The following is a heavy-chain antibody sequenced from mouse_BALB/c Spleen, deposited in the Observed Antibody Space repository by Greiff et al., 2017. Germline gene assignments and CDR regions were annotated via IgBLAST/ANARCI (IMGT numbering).Heavy chain of an antibody. J-gene: IGHJ1*01. CDR1: GYTFTSYV. V-gene: IGHV1-14*01. CDR3: ARSPYGNWYFDV. Sequence: VQLKESGPELVKPGASVKMSCKASGYTFTSYVMHWVKQKPGQGLEWIGYINPYNDGTKYNEKFKGKATLTSDKSSSTAYMELSSLTSEDSAVYYCARSPYGNWYFDVWGAGTTVTVSS. D-gene: IGHD2-10*02. CDR2: INPYNDGT.